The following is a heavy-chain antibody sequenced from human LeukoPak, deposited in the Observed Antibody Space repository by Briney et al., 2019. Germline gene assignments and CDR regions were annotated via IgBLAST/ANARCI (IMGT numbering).Heavy chain of an antibody. CDR1: GLTFSSSW. Sequence: GGSLRLSCAVSGLTFSSSWMDWVRQAPGKGLEWVSGISWNSGSIGYADSVKGRFTISRDNAKNSLYLQMNSLRAEDTALYYCAKGPTADYSSGYFLFDYWGQGTLVTVSS. D-gene: IGHD3-22*01. V-gene: IGHV3-9*01. J-gene: IGHJ4*02. CDR2: ISWNSGSI. CDR3: AKGPTADYSSGYFLFDY.